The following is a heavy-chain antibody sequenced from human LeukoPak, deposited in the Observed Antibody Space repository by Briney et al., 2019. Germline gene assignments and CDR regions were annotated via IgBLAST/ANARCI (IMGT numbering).Heavy chain of an antibody. D-gene: IGHD3-10*01. Sequence: PSETLSLTCTVSGGSISSGDYYWSWIRQPAGKGLEWIGRIYTSGSTNYNPSLKSRVTISLDTSKNQFSLKLSSVTAADTAVYYCARSYYGSGRRWFDPWGQGTLVTVSS. V-gene: IGHV4-61*02. J-gene: IGHJ5*02. CDR2: IYTSGST. CDR3: ARSYYGSGRRWFDP. CDR1: GGSISSGDYY.